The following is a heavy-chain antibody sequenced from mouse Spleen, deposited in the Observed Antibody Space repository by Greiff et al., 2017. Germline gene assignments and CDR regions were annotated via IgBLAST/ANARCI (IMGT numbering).Heavy chain of an antibody. J-gene: IGHJ1*01. Sequence: QVQLQQSGAELARPGASVKLSCKASGYTFTSYGISWVKQRTGQGLEWIGEIYPRSGNTYYNEKFKGKATLTADKSSSTAYMELRSLTSEDSAVYFCARSEGNYWCFDVWGAGTTVTVSS. D-gene: IGHD2-1*01. V-gene: IGHV1-81*01. CDR2: IYPRSGNT. CDR3: ARSEGNYWCFDV. CDR1: GYTFTSYG.